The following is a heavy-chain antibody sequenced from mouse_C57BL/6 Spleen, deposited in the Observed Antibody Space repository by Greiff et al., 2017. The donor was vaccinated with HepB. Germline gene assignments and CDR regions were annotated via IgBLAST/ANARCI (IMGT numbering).Heavy chain of an antibody. CDR3: AREGSSGYTWFAY. CDR1: GYTFTSYG. Sequence: SGAELARPGASVKLSCKASGYTFTSYGISWVKQRTGQGLEWIGEIYPRSGNTYYNEKFKGKATLTADKSSSTAYMELRSLTSEDSAVYFCAREGSSGYTWFAYWGQGTLVTVSA. V-gene: IGHV1-81*01. CDR2: IYPRSGNT. J-gene: IGHJ3*01. D-gene: IGHD3-2*02.